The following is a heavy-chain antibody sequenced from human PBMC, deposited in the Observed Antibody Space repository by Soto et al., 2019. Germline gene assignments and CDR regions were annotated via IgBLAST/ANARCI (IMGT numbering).Heavy chain of an antibody. Sequence: EVQLVESGGDLVQPGRSLRLSCTASGFTFGDHAMSWFRQAPGKGLEWVGFIRSKANGGTTEYAASVKGRFTISRDDSNSIAYLQMNSLKTEDTAVYYCTKSKRSYYYYMDVWGRGTTVTVSS. V-gene: IGHV3-49*03. J-gene: IGHJ6*03. CDR2: IRSKANGGTT. CDR3: TKSKRSYYYYMDV. CDR1: GFTFGDHA.